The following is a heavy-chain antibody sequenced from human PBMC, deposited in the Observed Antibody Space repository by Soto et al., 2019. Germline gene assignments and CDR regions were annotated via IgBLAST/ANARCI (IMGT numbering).Heavy chain of an antibody. J-gene: IGHJ5*02. CDR1: GGTFSSYA. V-gene: IGHV1-69*01. Sequence: QVQLVQSGAEVKKPGSSVKVSCKASGGTFSSYAISWVRQAPGQGLEWMGGIIPIVGTANYAQKFQGRVRNTADESTSTAYMELSSLRSEDTAVYYCARETTLPKAEYSRSSWFDPWGQGTLVTVSS. D-gene: IGHD6-6*01. CDR3: ARETTLPKAEYSRSSWFDP. CDR2: IIPIVGTA.